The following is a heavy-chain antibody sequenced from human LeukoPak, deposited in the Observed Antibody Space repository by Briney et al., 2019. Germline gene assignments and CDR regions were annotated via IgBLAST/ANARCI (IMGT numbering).Heavy chain of an antibody. CDR1: GGTFSSYA. V-gene: IGHV1-69*01. CDR3: ASDSSGYHDSPFDY. CDR2: IIPIFGTA. J-gene: IGHJ4*02. Sequence: GSSVKVSCKASGGTFSSYAISWVRQAPGQGLGWMGGIIPIFGTANYAQKFQGRVTITADESTSTAYMELSSLRSEDTAVYYCASDSSGYHDSPFDYWGQGTLVTVSS. D-gene: IGHD3-22*01.